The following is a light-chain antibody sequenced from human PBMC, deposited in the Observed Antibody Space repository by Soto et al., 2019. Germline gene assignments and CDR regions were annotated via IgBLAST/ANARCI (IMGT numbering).Light chain of an antibody. CDR2: GNS. V-gene: IGLV1-40*01. CDR3: QSYDSSLSGSI. J-gene: IGLJ2*01. Sequence: QSVLTQPPSVSGAPGQRVTISCTGRSANIGAGYDVHWYQQLPGTAPKLLIYGNSNRPSGVPERFSVSKSGTSASLAITGLQAEDEADYYCQSYDSSLSGSIFGGVTKLTVL. CDR1: SANIGAGYD.